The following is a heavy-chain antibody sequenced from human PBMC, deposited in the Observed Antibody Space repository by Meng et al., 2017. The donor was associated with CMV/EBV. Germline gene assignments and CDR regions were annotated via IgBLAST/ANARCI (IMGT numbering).Heavy chain of an antibody. D-gene: IGHD6-19*01. J-gene: IGHJ5*02. CDR3: ARGRQWLVRGWFDP. Sequence: QVQLKQWGAGLLEPSETLSLTCAVYGGSFSGYDWSWIRQPPGKGLEWIGEINHSGSTNYNPSLKSRVTISVDTSKNQFSLKLSSVTAADTAVYYCARGRQWLVRGWFDPWGQGTLVTVSS. V-gene: IGHV4-34*01. CDR2: INHSGST. CDR1: GGSFSGYD.